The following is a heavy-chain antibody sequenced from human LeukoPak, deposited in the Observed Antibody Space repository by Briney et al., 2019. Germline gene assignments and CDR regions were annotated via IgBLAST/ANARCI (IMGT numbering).Heavy chain of an antibody. Sequence: SETLFLTCTVSGGSISSGGYYWSWIGHHPGMGLEWIGSIYYSGSTYYTPSLRSRVNISVDTSKSQFALNLTSVTAADTAVYYCARVSSARNGFDYWGQGTLVTVSS. J-gene: IGHJ4*02. V-gene: IGHV4-31*03. D-gene: IGHD1-14*01. CDR1: GGSISSGGYY. CDR2: IYYSGST. CDR3: ARVSSARNGFDY.